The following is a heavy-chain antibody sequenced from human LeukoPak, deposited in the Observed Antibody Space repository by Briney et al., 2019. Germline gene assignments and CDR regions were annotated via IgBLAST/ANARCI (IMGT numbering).Heavy chain of an antibody. CDR3: ARVVWGIAARNNWFDP. CDR1: GGTFSSYA. V-gene: IGHV1-69*05. J-gene: IGHJ5*02. Sequence: GVSVKVSCKASGGTFSSYAIIWVGQAPGQGREWMGGIIPIFGTANYAQKFQGRVTITTDESTSTAYMELSSLRSEDTAVYYCARVVWGIAARNNWFDPWGQGTLVTVSS. D-gene: IGHD6-6*01. CDR2: IIPIFGTA.